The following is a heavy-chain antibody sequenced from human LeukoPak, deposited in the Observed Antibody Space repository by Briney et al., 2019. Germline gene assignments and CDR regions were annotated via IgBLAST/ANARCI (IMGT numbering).Heavy chain of an antibody. J-gene: IGHJ5*02. CDR2: LSHGGTRT. V-gene: IGHV3-23*01. CDR3: AKDIELFMS. Sequence: GGSLRLSCAASGFTFRNFAMSWVRQAPGKGLEWVSGLSHGGTRTFYAASVKGRFTISRDDSNSTLFLQMDNLRVKDTATYYCAKDIELFMSWGQGTLVIVSS. CDR1: GFTFRNFA. D-gene: IGHD1-26*01.